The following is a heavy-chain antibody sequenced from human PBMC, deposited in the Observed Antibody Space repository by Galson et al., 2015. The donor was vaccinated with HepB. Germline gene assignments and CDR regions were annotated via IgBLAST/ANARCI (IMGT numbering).Heavy chain of an antibody. CDR3: AGGGMAGSYNWFDP. J-gene: IGHJ5*02. Sequence: SVKVSCKASGGTFSSYAISWVRQAPGQGLEWMGGIIPIFGTANYAQKFQGRVTITADESTSTAYMELSSLRSEDTAVYYCAGGGMAGSYNWFDPWGQGTLVTVSS. CDR2: IIPIFGTA. D-gene: IGHD3-10*01. CDR1: GGTFSSYA. V-gene: IGHV1-69*13.